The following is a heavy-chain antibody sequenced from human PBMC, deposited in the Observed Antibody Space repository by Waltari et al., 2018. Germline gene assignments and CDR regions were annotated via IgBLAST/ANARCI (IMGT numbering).Heavy chain of an antibody. CDR3: ARDRGADYGDPLDAFDI. V-gene: IGHV3-23*01. CDR1: GFTFSSYA. J-gene: IGHJ3*02. D-gene: IGHD4-17*01. Sequence: EVQLLESGGGLVQPGGSLRLSCAASGFTFSSYAMSWVRQAPGKGLEWVSAISGSGGSTYYADSVKGRFTISRDNAKNSLYLQMNSLRAEDTAVYYCARDRGADYGDPLDAFDIWGQGTMVTVSS. CDR2: ISGSGGST.